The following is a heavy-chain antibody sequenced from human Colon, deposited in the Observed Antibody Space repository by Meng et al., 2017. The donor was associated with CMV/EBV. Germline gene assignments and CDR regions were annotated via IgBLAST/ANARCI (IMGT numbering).Heavy chain of an antibody. CDR3: ARAPDIGGRPPGPFQY. CDR1: GEYFSGFY. CDR2: INHSGST. V-gene: IGHV4-34*01. Sequence: VQLQQWCARLLEHSETLYFACSVYGEYFSGFYCSWIRQPQGKGLEWIGEINHSGSTNYNPSLKSRVTISVDTSKNQFSLKLSSVTAADTAVYYCARAPDIGGRPPGPFQYWSQGALVTVSS. D-gene: IGHD5-12*01. J-gene: IGHJ4*02.